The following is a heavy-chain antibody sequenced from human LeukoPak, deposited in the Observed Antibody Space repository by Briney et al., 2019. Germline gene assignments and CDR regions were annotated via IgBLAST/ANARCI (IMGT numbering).Heavy chain of an antibody. CDR2: IYNGGST. V-gene: IGHV4-59*01. J-gene: IGHJ4*02. CDR3: ARFKRAGGWSYFDY. Sequence: SETLSLTCTVSGGSISTYYWSWIRKPPGKGLEWIGHIYNGGSTNYSPSLKSRVTISVDTSKNQFSLKLSSVTAADTAVYYCARFKRAGGWSYFDYWGQGTLVIVSS. D-gene: IGHD6-19*01. CDR1: GGSISTYY.